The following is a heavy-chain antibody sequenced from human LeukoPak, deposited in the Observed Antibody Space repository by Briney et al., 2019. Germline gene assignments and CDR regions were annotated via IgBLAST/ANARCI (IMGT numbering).Heavy chain of an antibody. CDR1: GGTFSSYA. CDR3: ARDGGKSPHYYYYGMDV. D-gene: IGHD3-3*01. CDR2: IIPILGIA. V-gene: IGHV1-69*04. Sequence: SVKVSCKASGGTFSSYAISWVRQAPGQGLEWMVRIIPILGIANYAQKFQGRVTITADKSTSTAYMELSSLRSEDTAVYYCARDGGKSPHYYYYGMDVWGQGTTVTVSS. J-gene: IGHJ6*02.